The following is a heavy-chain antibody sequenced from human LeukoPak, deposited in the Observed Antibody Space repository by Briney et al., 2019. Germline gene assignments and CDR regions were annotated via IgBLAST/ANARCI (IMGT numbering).Heavy chain of an antibody. V-gene: IGHV4-4*07. J-gene: IGHJ4*02. CDR1: GGYISTYY. CDR3: ARNKRLGWERADTTFDY. D-gene: IGHD1-1*01. Sequence: SETLSLTCTVSGGYISTYYWSWIRQPAGKGLEWIGRIYSSGSTNYNPSLKSRLAMSVDTSKNQFSLRLSSVTAADTAVYYCARNKRLGWERADTTFDYWGRGTLVTVSS. CDR2: IYSSGST.